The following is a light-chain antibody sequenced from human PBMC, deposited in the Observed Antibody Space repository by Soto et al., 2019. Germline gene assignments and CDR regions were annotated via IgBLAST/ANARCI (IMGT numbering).Light chain of an antibody. CDR3: QQYYGWPET. J-gene: IGKJ1*01. CDR2: GAS. V-gene: IGKV3-15*01. Sequence: EIVMTQSPATLSVSPGEGATLSCRASQSVIGNLAWYQQKPGQAPRLLIYGASTRATGIPARFSGSGSGTEFTLTISSLQSEDFAVYYGQQYYGWPETFGPGTKVEIK. CDR1: QSVIGN.